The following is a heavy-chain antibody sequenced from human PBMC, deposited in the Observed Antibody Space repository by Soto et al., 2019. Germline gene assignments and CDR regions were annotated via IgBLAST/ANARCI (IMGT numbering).Heavy chain of an antibody. V-gene: IGHV4-59*01. CDR2: ISYSGTT. J-gene: IGHJ6*02. Sequence: SETLSLTCTVSGASLNSYYWNWIRQPPGGGLEWLGFISYSGTTNYNPSLRSRVAISIDPSKNQFSLKLTSVTAADTAVYYCATRTEIPNYYYRGLDVWCQGATVTVSS. CDR3: ATRTEIPNYYYRGLDV. D-gene: IGHD2-21*01. CDR1: GASLNSYY.